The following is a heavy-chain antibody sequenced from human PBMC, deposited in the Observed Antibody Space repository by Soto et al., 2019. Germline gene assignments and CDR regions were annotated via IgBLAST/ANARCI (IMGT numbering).Heavy chain of an antibody. V-gene: IGHV3-15*07. D-gene: IGHD3-10*01. CDR3: IGPPDFDYGRAV. CDR2: IKSKGGGGTA. Sequence: EVQLVESGGGLVTPGGSLTLSCAASGFSFSPAWMNWVRQAPGKGLEWVGLIKSKGGGGTADYAAPVKGRFIISRDDSNNTIYLQMNRLKPEDTALYHCIGPPDFDYGRAVWGQAPAVTVSS. CDR1: GFSFSPAW. J-gene: IGHJ6*02.